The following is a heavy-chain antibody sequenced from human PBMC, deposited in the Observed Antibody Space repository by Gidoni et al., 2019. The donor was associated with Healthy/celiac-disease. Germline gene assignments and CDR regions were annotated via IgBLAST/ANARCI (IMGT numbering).Heavy chain of an antibody. Sequence: QVQLVHSGAEVKKPGSSVKVSCKASAGTFSSYHISWVRQAPGQGLEWMGRIIPILGIANYAQKFQGRVTITADKSTSTAYMELSSLRSEDTAVYYCARDSDIVVVPAAQHYYYYGMDVWGQGTTVTVSS. V-gene: IGHV1-69*04. J-gene: IGHJ6*02. CDR1: AGTFSSYH. CDR2: IIPILGIA. D-gene: IGHD2-2*01. CDR3: ARDSDIVVVPAAQHYYYYGMDV.